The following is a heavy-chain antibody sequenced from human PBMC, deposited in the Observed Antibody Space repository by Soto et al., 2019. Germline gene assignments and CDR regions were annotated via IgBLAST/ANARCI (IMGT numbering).Heavy chain of an antibody. D-gene: IGHD3-16*01. V-gene: IGHV4-34*01. CDR2: IDHSGNI. CDR3: TRGWGNYGYAIYYYHRIDV. Sequence: SGTLALTCAVSGGSFSGYYWSWIRQPPGKGLEWIGEIDHSGNINFRPSLESRVTISLESSTSQISLKLSSVTAADTAVYYCTRGWGNYGYAIYYYHRIDVCCQG. J-gene: IGHJ6*02. CDR1: GGSFSGYY.